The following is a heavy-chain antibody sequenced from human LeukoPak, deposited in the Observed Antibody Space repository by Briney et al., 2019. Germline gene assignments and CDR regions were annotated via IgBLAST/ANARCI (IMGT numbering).Heavy chain of an antibody. CDR1: GFTFSSYE. CDR3: ARVGSGSYYGSDYFDY. J-gene: IGHJ4*02. CDR2: ISSSSSYI. Sequence: GGSLRLSCAASGFTFSSYEMNWVRQAPGKGLEWVSSISSSSSYIYYADSVKGRFTISRDNAKNSLYLQMNSLRAEDTAVYYCARVGSGSYYGSDYFDYWGQGTLVTVSS. D-gene: IGHD3-10*01. V-gene: IGHV3-21*04.